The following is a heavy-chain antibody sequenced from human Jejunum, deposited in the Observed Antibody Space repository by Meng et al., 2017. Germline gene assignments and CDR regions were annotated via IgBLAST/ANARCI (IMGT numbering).Heavy chain of an antibody. CDR2: ISDSGGST. CDR3: AKLLLITFGGVIVKESYFDY. CDR1: GFTFTSYA. Sequence: GESLKISCAASGFTFTSYAMSWVRQAPGRGLEWVSTISDSGGSTFYADSVKCRFTIPRDNSKNTLYLQMNSLRAEDTSVYYCAKLLLITFGGVIVKESYFDYWGQGTRVTVSS. J-gene: IGHJ4*02. V-gene: IGHV3-23*01. D-gene: IGHD3-16*01.